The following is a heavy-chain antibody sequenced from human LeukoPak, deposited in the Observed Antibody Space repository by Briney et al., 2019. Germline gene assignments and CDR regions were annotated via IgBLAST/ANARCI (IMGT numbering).Heavy chain of an antibody. Sequence: GGSLRLSCAGSGFTGGINDYMSWVRQAPGKGLEWVSVIYSSGNTYYADSVRGRFTISRDRSKNTLYLQMNSLTVEDTAMYYCASRFDYWGQGTLVTVSS. CDR2: IYSSGNT. V-gene: IGHV3-66*01. CDR1: GFTGGINDY. CDR3: ASRFDY. J-gene: IGHJ4*02.